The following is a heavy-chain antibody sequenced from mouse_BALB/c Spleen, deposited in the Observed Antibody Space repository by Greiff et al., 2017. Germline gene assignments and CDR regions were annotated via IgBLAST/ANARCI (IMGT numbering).Heavy chain of an antibody. V-gene: IGHV14-4*02. CDR2: IDPENGDT. J-gene: IGHJ3*01. Sequence: EVKLEESGAELVRSGASVKLSCTASGFTIKDYYMHWVKQRPEQGLEWIGWIDPENGDTEYAPKFQGKATMTADTSSNTAYLQLSSLTSEDTAVYYCNAGLLRKENSFAYWGQGTLVTVSA. D-gene: IGHD1-1*01. CDR3: NAGLLRKENSFAY. CDR1: GFTIKDYY.